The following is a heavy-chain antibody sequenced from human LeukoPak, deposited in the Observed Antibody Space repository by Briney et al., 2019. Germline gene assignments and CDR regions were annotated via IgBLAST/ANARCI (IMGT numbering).Heavy chain of an antibody. D-gene: IGHD5-18*01. V-gene: IGHV3-33*01. CDR1: GFTFSSYG. J-gene: IGHJ4*02. CDR3: ARDNTALDY. Sequence: GRSLRLSCAASGFTFSSYGMHWVRQAPGKGLQWVAVIWYDGSNTYYADSVKGRFTISRDNSKNTLYLQMNSLRAEDTAVYYCARDNTALDYWGQGTLVTVSS. CDR2: IWYDGSNT.